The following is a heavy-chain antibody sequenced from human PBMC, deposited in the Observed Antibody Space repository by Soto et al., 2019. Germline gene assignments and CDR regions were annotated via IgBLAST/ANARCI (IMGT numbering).Heavy chain of an antibody. CDR1: AYTFPSLT. V-gene: IGHV1-18*01. CDR2: FTAYSGDT. J-gene: IGHJ4*02. CDR3: ARFLQGSPGYFAY. D-gene: IGHD2-15*01. Sequence: QIQLVQSGAEVKKPGASVKVSCKASAYTFPSLTFTWVRQAPGQGLEWMGWFTAYSGDTTSVQKFQDRVTMTTDTSTSSAYIELRSLRSDDTAVNLCARFLQGSPGYFAYWGQGTLVTVSS.